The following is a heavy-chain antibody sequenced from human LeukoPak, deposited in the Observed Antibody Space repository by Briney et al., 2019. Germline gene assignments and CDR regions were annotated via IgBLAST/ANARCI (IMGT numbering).Heavy chain of an antibody. CDR3: STGPPES. CDR2: IFDSGRI. Sequence: SGTLYLTCAVSGGSIRSSTWWNWVRQPPGKGLEWIGEIFDSGRINYNPSLKSRVTISVDKSKNQFSLTLSSMTAADTAIYYCSTGPPESWAQGTLVTVSS. CDR1: GGSIRSSTW. J-gene: IGHJ4*02. V-gene: IGHV4-4*02.